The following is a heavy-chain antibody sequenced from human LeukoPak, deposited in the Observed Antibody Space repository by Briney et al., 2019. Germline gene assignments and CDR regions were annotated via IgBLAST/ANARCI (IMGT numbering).Heavy chain of an antibody. Sequence: ASVKVSCKASGYTFTSYYMHWVRQAPGQGLEWMGIINPSGGNTSYAQKFQGRVTMTRDTSTSTVYMELSSLRSEDTAVYYCARDLLGYGSGSYYNYWGQGTLVTVSS. V-gene: IGHV1-46*01. CDR3: ARDLLGYGSGSYYNY. CDR2: INPSGGNT. D-gene: IGHD3-10*01. CDR1: GYTFTSYY. J-gene: IGHJ4*02.